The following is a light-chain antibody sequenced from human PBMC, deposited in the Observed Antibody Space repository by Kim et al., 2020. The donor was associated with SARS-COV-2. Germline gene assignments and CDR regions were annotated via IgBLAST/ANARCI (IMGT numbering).Light chain of an antibody. J-gene: IGKJ2*03. CDR3: QQRSNWYS. CDR1: QSVSSY. CDR2: DAS. V-gene: IGKV3-11*01. Sequence: LSLSPEEKATLSCRASQSVSSYLAWYQQKPGQAPRLLIYDASNRATGIPARFSGSGSGTDFTLTISGLEPEDFAVYYCQQRSNWYSFGQGTKLEI.